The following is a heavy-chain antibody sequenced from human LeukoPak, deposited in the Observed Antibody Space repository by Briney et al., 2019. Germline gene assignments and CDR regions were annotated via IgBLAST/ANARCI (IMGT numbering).Heavy chain of an antibody. V-gene: IGHV3-23*01. CDR3: AKSPGTMVRGVSYFGY. CDR1: GFTFSSYA. D-gene: IGHD3-10*01. J-gene: IGHJ4*02. CDR2: ISGSGGST. Sequence: GGSLRLSCAASGFTFSSYAMSWVRQAPGRGLEWVSAISGSGGSTYYADSVKGRFTISRDNSKNTLYLQMNSLRAEDTAVYYCAKSPGTMVRGVSYFGYWGQGTLVTVSS.